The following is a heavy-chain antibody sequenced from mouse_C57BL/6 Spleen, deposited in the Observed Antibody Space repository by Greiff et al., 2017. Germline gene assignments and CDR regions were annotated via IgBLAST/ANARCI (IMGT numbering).Heavy chain of an antibody. Sequence: ESGPGLVKPSQSLSLTCSVTGYSITSGYYWNWIRQFPGNKLEWMGYISYDGSNNYNPSLKNRISITRDTSKNQFFLKLNSVTTEDTATYYCARGDDYDEDFDYWGQGTTLTVSS. CDR2: ISYDGSN. J-gene: IGHJ2*01. CDR1: GYSITSGYY. D-gene: IGHD2-4*01. V-gene: IGHV3-6*01. CDR3: ARGDDYDEDFDY.